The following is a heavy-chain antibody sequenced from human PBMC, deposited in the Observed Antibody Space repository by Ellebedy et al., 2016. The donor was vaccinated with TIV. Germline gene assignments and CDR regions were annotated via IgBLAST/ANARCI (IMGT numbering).Heavy chain of an antibody. V-gene: IGHV3-33*01. J-gene: IGHJ4*02. CDR3: ARPGGFGKLPLDF. CDR1: GFIFSSYG. CDR2: IWHDGSNK. Sequence: GESLKISCAAPGFIFSSYGMHWVRQAPGKGLEWVAVIWHDGSNKYYADSVKGRFTISRDNSKNTLYLQMDSLRAEDASIYYCARPGGFGKLPLDFWGQGILVTVSS. D-gene: IGHD3-10*01.